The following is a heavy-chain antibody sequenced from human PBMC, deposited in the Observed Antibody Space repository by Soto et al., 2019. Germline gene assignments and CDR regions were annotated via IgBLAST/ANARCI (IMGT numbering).Heavy chain of an antibody. J-gene: IGHJ4*02. V-gene: IGHV4-4*02. D-gene: IGHD3-22*01. CDR1: GGSISSSNW. CDR3: ARAPPLISSGYN. Sequence: SETLSLTCGVSGGSISSSNWWSWVRQPPGKGLEWIGEIYHSGSTNYNPSLKSRVTISVDKSKNQFSLKLSSVTAADTAVYYCARAPPLISSGYNWGQGTLVTVSS. CDR2: IYHSGST.